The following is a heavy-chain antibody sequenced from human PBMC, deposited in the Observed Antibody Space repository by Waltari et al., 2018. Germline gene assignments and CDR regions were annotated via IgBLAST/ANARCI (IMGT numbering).Heavy chain of an antibody. CDR2: FDPEDGET. D-gene: IGHD3-10*01. CDR3: ATDGKLAEWELYAY. CDR1: GYTLNELS. Sequence: QVQLVQSGAEVKKPGASVKVSCKVSGYTLNELSMPWVRPAPGKGLEWMGGFDPEDGETIYAQKFQGRVTMTEDTSTDTAYMELSSLRSEDTAVYYCATDGKLAEWELYAYWGQGTLVTVSS. J-gene: IGHJ4*02. V-gene: IGHV1-24*01.